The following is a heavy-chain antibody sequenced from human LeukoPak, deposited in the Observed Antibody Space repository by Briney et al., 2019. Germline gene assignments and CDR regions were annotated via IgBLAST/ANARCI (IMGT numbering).Heavy chain of an antibody. CDR3: ARDPNGDYIGAFDM. CDR1: GLTFSAYA. Sequence: PGGSLRLSCTASGLTFSAYAMMWVRQAPGKGPEWVSAIRGGGGSAFYADSVKGRFTISRDNSKYTLFLQTNSLRAEDTAVYYCARDPNGDYIGAFDMWGPGTMVTVSS. J-gene: IGHJ3*02. D-gene: IGHD4-17*01. CDR2: IRGGGGSA. V-gene: IGHV3-23*01.